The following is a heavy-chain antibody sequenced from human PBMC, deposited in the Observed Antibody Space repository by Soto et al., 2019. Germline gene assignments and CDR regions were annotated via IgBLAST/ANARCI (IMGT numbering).Heavy chain of an antibody. D-gene: IGHD3-22*01. CDR1: GGPFRGYY. J-gene: IGHJ4*02. CDR3: ARVDDI. Sequence: QVQLHQWGAGLLQPSETLSLTCAVYGGPFRGYYWSWIRQPPGKGLEWIGEINHGGRTNYNPSLKRRVTISKDTSKNQFSLTLNSVTAADTGVYYCARVDDIWGLGTLVTVSS. V-gene: IGHV4-34*01. CDR2: INHGGRT.